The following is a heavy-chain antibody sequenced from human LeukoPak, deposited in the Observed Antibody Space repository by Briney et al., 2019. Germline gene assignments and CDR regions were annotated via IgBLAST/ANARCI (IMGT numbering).Heavy chain of an antibody. J-gene: IGHJ4*02. V-gene: IGHV3-30*02. D-gene: IGHD2-2*01. CDR3: AKDRGDIVVVPAAIPLDTFDY. CDR2: IRYDGSNK. Sequence: GGSLRLSCAASGFTFSSYGMHWVRQAPGKGLERVAFIRYDGSNKYYADSVKGRFTISRDNSKNTLYLQMNSLRAEDTAVYYCAKDRGDIVVVPAAIPLDTFDYWGQGTLVTVSS. CDR1: GFTFSSYG.